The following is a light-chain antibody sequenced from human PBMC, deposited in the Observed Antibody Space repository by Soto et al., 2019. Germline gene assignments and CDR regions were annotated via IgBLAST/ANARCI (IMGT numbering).Light chain of an antibody. CDR3: RSYTTTNTYV. J-gene: IGLJ1*01. CDR2: EVS. CDR1: SSDVGGYNY. Sequence: QSVLTQPASVSGSPGQSITISCTGTSSDVGGYNYVSWSQQHPGKAPKLMIYEVSNRPSGVSNRFSGSKSGNTASLTISGIQAEDEADYYCRSYTTTNTYVFGTG. V-gene: IGLV2-14*01.